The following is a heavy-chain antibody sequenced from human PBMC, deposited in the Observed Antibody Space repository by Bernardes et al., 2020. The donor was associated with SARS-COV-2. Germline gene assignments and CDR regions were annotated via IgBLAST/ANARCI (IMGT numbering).Heavy chain of an antibody. D-gene: IGHD3-22*01. Sequence: GGSLRLSCEASGFTFDDYAMIWVRHAPGKGLEWVSGINWNGDTTEYAASMEGRLTISRDTSKSTLYLQMNSLRAEDTAVYYCAKGRDSGYLVPFDYWGRGTLVTVSS. V-gene: IGHV3-20*04. CDR2: INWNGDTT. J-gene: IGHJ4*02. CDR1: GFTFDDYA. CDR3: AKGRDSGYLVPFDY.